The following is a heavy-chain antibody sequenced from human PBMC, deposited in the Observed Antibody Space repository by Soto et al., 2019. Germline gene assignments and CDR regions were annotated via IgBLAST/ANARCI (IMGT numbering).Heavy chain of an antibody. CDR2: IGPSGTRT. D-gene: IGHD3-22*01. J-gene: IGHJ4*02. CDR1: GFTFSSYA. CDR3: ARLYYYDSTGYYRTIDF. Sequence: GGSLRLYCVASGFTFSSYAMSWVRQAPGKGLEWVSVIGPSGTRTDYADPVKGRFTISRDNSESTLYLQMNSLRAEATAIYYCARLYYYDSTGYYRTIDFWAQGNLVTVSS. V-gene: IGHV3-23*01.